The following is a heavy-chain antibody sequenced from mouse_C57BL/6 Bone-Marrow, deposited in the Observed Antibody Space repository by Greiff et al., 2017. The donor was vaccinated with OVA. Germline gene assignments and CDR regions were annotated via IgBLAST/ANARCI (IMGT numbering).Heavy chain of an antibody. CDR1: GYTFTSYW. J-gene: IGHJ3*01. CDR2: IDPSDSYT. Sequence: QVQLQQPGAELVKPGASVKLSCKASGYTFTSYWMNWVKQRPGQGLEWIGEIDPSDSYTNYNQKFKGKSTLTLDKSSSTAYMQLSSLPSEDSAVYYCARGWALFAYWGQGTLVTVSA. CDR3: ARGWALFAY. V-gene: IGHV1-69*01. D-gene: IGHD3-3*01.